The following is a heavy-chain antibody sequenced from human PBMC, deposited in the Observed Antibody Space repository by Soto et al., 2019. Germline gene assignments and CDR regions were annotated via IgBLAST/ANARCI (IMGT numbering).Heavy chain of an antibody. CDR1: GFTFSSYG. Sequence: GGSLRLSCAASGFTFSSYGMHWVRQAPGKGLEWVAVIWYDGSNKYYADSVKGRFTISRDNSKNTLYLQMNSLRAEDTAVYYCARLYGGNGFRNKVGMDVWGQGTTVTVSS. D-gene: IGHD4-17*01. CDR3: ARLYGGNGFRNKVGMDV. CDR2: IWYDGSNK. V-gene: IGHV3-33*01. J-gene: IGHJ6*02.